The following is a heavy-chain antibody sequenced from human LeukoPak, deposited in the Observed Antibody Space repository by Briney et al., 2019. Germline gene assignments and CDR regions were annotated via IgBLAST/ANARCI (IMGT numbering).Heavy chain of an antibody. CDR1: GFTFTSYW. V-gene: IGHV3-7*01. CDR2: INEDGGGR. CDR3: ASIVGAAH. J-gene: IGHJ4*02. Sequence: GGSLRLSCAASGFTFTSYWMTWVRQAPGKGLEWVANINEDGGGRYYVDSVKGRFTISRDNAKNSLYLQMNSLRAEDTAVYYCASIVGAAHWGQGTLVTVSS. D-gene: IGHD1-26*01.